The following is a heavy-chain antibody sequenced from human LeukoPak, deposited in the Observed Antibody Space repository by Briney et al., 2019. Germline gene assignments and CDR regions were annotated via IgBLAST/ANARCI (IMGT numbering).Heavy chain of an antibody. Sequence: ASVKVSCKASGYTFTSYYMHWVRLAPGQGLEWMGIINPSGGSTSYAQKFQGRVTMTRDTSTSTVYMELSSLRSEDTAVYYCARDGEHNWFDPWGQGTLVTVSS. CDR2: INPSGGST. J-gene: IGHJ5*02. V-gene: IGHV1-46*01. CDR1: GYTFTSYY. CDR3: ARDGEHNWFDP.